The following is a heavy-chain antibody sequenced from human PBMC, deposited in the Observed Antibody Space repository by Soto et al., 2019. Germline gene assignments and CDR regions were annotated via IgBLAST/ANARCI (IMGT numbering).Heavy chain of an antibody. CDR3: ARGYSYYDSSGVLDFDY. CDR2: ISYDGSNK. J-gene: IGHJ4*02. CDR1: GFTFSSYA. Sequence: GGSLRLSCAASGFTFSSYAMHWVRQAPGKGLEWVAVISYDGSNKYYADSVKGRFTISRDNSKNTLYLQMNSLRAEGTAVYYCARGYSYYDSSGVLDFDYWGQGTLVTVSS. D-gene: IGHD3-22*01. V-gene: IGHV3-30-3*01.